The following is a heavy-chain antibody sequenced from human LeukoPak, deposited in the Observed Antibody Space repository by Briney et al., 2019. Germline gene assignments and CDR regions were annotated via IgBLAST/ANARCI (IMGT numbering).Heavy chain of an antibody. Sequence: SETLSLTCTVSGGSISSSSYYWGWIRQPPGKGLEWIGSIYYSGSTYYNPSLKSRVTISVDTSKNQFSLKLSSVTAADTAVYYCASWGYGITIFGVVMDFDYWGQGTPVTVSS. J-gene: IGHJ4*02. V-gene: IGHV4-39*01. D-gene: IGHD3-3*01. CDR1: GGSISSSSYY. CDR2: IYYSGST. CDR3: ASWGYGITIFGVVMDFDY.